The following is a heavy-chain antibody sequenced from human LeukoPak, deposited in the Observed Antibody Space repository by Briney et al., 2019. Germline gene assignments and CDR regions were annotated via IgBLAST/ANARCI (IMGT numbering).Heavy chain of an antibody. J-gene: IGHJ4*02. CDR3: AKDPRPPSSELKPFAY. D-gene: IGHD1-7*01. V-gene: IGHV3-23*01. Sequence: GGSLRLSCAASGFTFSSYAMSWVRQAPGKGLEWVSAISGSGGSTYYADSVKGRFTISRDNSKNTLYLQMNSLRADDTAVYYCAKDPRPPSSELKPFAYWGQGTLVTVSS. CDR1: GFTFSSYA. CDR2: ISGSGGST.